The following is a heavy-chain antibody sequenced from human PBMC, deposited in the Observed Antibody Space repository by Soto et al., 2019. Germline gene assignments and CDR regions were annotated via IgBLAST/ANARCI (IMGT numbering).Heavy chain of an antibody. J-gene: IGHJ4*02. D-gene: IGHD6-6*01. CDR2: IIPIFGTA. CDR3: ARVLPSSSPGAFDY. CDR1: GGTFSSYA. Sequence: SVKVSCKASGGTFSSYAISWVRQAPGQGPEWMGGIIPIFGTANYAQKFQGRVTITADESTSTAYMELSSLRSEDTAVYYCARVLPSSSPGAFDYWGQGTLVTVSS. V-gene: IGHV1-69*13.